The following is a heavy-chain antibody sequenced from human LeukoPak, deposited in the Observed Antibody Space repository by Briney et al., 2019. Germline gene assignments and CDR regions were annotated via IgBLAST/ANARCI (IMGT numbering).Heavy chain of an antibody. CDR1: GGSISSSISY. D-gene: IGHD2-2*01. Sequence: SSETLSLTCTVSGGSISSSISYWGWIRQPPGKGLEWVGSIYYRGTTYYNPSLKSRVTISVDTSKNQFSLNLNSVTAADTAIYYCATHVSIVAPATLNYGGNWFDPWGQGTLVIVSS. CDR2: IYYRGTT. CDR3: ATHVSIVAPATLNYGGNWFDP. J-gene: IGHJ5*02. V-gene: IGHV4-39*01.